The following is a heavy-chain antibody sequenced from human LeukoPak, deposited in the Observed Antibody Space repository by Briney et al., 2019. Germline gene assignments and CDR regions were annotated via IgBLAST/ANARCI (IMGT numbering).Heavy chain of an antibody. CDR2: ISGSGGNT. CDR3: AKSRTCSSTTCYAEIDY. V-gene: IGHV3-23*01. CDR1: GFTFSSYA. J-gene: IGHJ4*02. Sequence: GGSLRLSCAASGFTFSSYAMSWVRQAPGKGLEWVSAISGSGGNTFYADSVKGRFTISRDNFKNTLYLQMNSLRAEDTAVYYCAKSRTCSSTTCYAEIDYWGQGTLVTVSS. D-gene: IGHD2-2*01.